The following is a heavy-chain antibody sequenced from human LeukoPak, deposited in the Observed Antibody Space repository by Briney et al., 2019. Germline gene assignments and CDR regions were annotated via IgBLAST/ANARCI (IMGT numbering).Heavy chain of an antibody. CDR2: SDSSGSR. J-gene: IGHJ3*02. CDR1: GGSISSNS. CDR3: ARDRPGADWAPDI. V-gene: IGHV4-59*13. Sequence: SETLSLTCPVSGGSISSNSCTWIWHRPRKGMEWKWFSDSSGSRKYNPSPKSRVTVSAAPSTNHFSLNLTSVTAADTAVYFCARDRPGADWAPDIWGRGTMVTVSS. D-gene: IGHD3-9*01.